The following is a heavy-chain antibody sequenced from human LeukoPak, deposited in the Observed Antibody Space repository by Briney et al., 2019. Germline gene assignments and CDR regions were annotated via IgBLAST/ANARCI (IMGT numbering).Heavy chain of an antibody. CDR2: IDSSGGYM. J-gene: IGHJ4*02. Sequence: GGSLRLSCEASGFTFNTYSMYWARPAPGKGLGWVSSIDSSGGYMFYADSVKGRFIISRDNAKDSLYLQMNSLRVEDTAVYYCLRGDRRDYWGQGTLVTVSS. V-gene: IGHV3-21*06. CDR1: GFTFNTYS. CDR3: LRGDRRDY.